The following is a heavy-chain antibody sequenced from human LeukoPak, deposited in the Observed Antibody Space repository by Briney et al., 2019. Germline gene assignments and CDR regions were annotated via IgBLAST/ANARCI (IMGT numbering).Heavy chain of an antibody. CDR1: GYTFTSYY. D-gene: IGHD1-1*01. CDR3: ARDFNEPNDAFDI. Sequence: ASAKVSCKASGYTFTSYYMHWVRQAPGQGLEWMGIINPSGGSTSYAQKFQGRVTMTRGTSTSTVYMELSSLRSEDTAVYYCARDFNEPNDAFDIRGQGTMVTVSS. V-gene: IGHV1-46*01. J-gene: IGHJ3*02. CDR2: INPSGGST.